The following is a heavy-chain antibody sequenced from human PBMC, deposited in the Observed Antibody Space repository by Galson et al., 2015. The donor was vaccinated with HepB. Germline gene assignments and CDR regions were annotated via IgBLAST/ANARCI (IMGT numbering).Heavy chain of an antibody. Sequence: SMRLSCAASGFSFSGYYMSWIRQAPGQGVQWISYISGSSSTIYYADSVKGRFTLSRDNPKNSVYLQMNSLRAEDTAVYYCARGGVSRFLEWLLGHDYWGQGTLVTVSS. CDR3: ARGGVSRFLEWLLGHDY. V-gene: IGHV3-11*01. CDR2: ISGSSSTI. CDR1: GFSFSGYY. D-gene: IGHD3-3*01. J-gene: IGHJ4*02.